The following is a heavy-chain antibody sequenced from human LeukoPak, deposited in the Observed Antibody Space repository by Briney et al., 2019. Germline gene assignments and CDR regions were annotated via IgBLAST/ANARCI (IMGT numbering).Heavy chain of an antibody. V-gene: IGHV3-23*01. CDR3: AKGRGGVYCGGDCSNWFDP. CDR1: GFTFSNYW. D-gene: IGHD2-21*02. J-gene: IGHJ5*02. CDR2: ISGSGGTS. Sequence: GGSLRLSCAASGFTFSNYWMTWVRQAPGKGLEWVSVISGSGGTSFYADSVKGRFTISRDNSKNTLYLQMNSLRAEDTAVYYCAKGRGGVYCGGDCSNWFDPWGQGTLVTVSS.